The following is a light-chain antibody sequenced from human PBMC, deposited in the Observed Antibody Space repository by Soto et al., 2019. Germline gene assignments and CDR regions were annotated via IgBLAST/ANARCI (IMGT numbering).Light chain of an antibody. CDR2: EVS. V-gene: IGLV2-14*02. CDR1: SSDVGSYNL. Sequence: QSALTQPASVSGSPGQSITISCTGTSSDVGSYNLVSWYQQHPGKAPKLIISEVSNRPSGVSDRFSGSKSGNTASLTISGLQPEDEADYYCTSFTSRTTYVFGTGTKVTVL. CDR3: TSFTSRTTYV. J-gene: IGLJ1*01.